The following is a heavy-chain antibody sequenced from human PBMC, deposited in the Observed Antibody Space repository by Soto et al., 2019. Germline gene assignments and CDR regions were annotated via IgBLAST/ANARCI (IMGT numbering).Heavy chain of an antibody. V-gene: IGHV3-43*01. CDR2: ISWDVGGK. Sequence: EVQLVESGGGVVQPGGSLGLSCAASGFTFVDYPMHWVRQPPGKGLEWASLISWDVGGKYNADSVKGRLTISRDNSKNSLYLQMNSLRTEDTVLYYCAKDIAASGWYSLDYWGQGTLVTVSS. CDR3: AKDIAASGWYSLDY. D-gene: IGHD6-19*01. J-gene: IGHJ4*02. CDR1: GFTFVDYP.